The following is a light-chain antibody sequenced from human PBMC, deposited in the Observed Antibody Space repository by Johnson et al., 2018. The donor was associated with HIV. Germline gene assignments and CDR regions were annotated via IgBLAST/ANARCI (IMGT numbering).Light chain of an antibody. J-gene: IGLJ1*01. CDR2: DND. CDR1: SSNIGINY. Sequence: QPVLTQPPSVSAAPGQKVTISCSGSSSNIGINYVSWFQQLPGTAPKLLIYDNDKRPSGIPDRFSGSKSGTSATLGITGLQTGDEADYYCGTWDSSLSAYVCGTGTKVTVL. CDR3: GTWDSSLSAYV. V-gene: IGLV1-51*01.